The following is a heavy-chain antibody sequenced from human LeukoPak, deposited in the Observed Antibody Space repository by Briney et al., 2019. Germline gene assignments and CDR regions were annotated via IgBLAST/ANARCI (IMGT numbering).Heavy chain of an antibody. CDR2: IYYSGGT. Sequence: SETLSLTCTVSGGSISSGGYYWSWIRQHPGKGLEWIGYIYYSGGTYYNPSLKSRVTISVDTSKNQFSLKLSSVTAADTAVYYCARVGFGTIVQFDYWGQGTLVTVSS. V-gene: IGHV4-31*03. CDR3: ARVGFGTIVQFDY. CDR1: GGSISSGGYY. J-gene: IGHJ4*02. D-gene: IGHD2-8*01.